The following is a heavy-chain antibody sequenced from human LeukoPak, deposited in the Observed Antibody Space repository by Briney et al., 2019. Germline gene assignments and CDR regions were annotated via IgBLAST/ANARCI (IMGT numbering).Heavy chain of an antibody. Sequence: SETLSLTCTVSGGSISSGGYYWSWIRQHPGKGLEWIGYIYYSGSTYYNPSLKSRVTISVDTSKNQFSLKLSSVTAADTAVYYCASQERDRDAFDIWGQGTMVTVSS. CDR3: ASQERDRDAFDI. D-gene: IGHD1-26*01. CDR2: IYYSGST. CDR1: GGSISSGGYY. V-gene: IGHV4-31*03. J-gene: IGHJ3*02.